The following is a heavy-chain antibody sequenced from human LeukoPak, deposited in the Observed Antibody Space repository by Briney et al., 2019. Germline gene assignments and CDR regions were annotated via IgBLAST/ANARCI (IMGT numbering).Heavy chain of an antibody. D-gene: IGHD6-13*01. V-gene: IGHV3-30-3*01. J-gene: IGHJ4*02. Sequence: PGGSLRPSCAASGFTLSSYAMHWVRQAPGKGLEWVAVISYDGSNKYYADSVKGRFTISRDNSKNTLYLQMNSLGAEDTAVYYCARVPSSSWLFFDYWGQGTLVTVSS. CDR1: GFTLSSYA. CDR3: ARVPSSSWLFFDY. CDR2: ISYDGSNK.